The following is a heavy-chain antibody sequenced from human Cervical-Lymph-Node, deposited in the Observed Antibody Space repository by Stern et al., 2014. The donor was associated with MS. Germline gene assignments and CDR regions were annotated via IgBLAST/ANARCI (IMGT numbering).Heavy chain of an antibody. D-gene: IGHD5-18*01. V-gene: IGHV1-69*01. CDR2: IIPICGTA. CDR3: ARGDSYGYYYGMDV. Sequence: MQLVQSGAEVKKPGSSVKVSCKASGGTFSSYAIRWVRQAPGQGLEWMGGIIPICGTANYAQKFQVRVTITADESTSTAYMELSSLRSEDTAVYYCARGDSYGYYYGMDVWGQGTTVTVSS. J-gene: IGHJ6*02. CDR1: GGTFSSYA.